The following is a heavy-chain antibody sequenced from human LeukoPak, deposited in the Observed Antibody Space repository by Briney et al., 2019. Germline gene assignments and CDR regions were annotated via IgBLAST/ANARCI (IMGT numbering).Heavy chain of an antibody. D-gene: IGHD4-23*01. CDR2: IYYSGST. CDR1: GGSISSGGSY. J-gene: IGHJ3*02. V-gene: IGHV4-31*03. CDR3: ATQVSDLSVGAFDI. Sequence: SETLSLTCTVSGGSISSGGSYWSWIRQHPGKGLEWIGYIYYSGSTYYNPSLKSRVTISVDTSKNQFSLKLSSVTAADTAVYYCATQVSDLSVGAFDIWGQGTMVTVSS.